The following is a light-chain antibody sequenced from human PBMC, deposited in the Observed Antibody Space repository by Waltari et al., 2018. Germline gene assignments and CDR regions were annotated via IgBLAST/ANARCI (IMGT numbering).Light chain of an antibody. V-gene: IGKV3-20*01. CDR1: HNIGTY. Sequence: LTQSPGTLSLSPGERATLPCRASHNIGTYLVWYQQKPGQPPRLLMYAASRRATGVPDRFSGSGSGTDFSLTISRLEPEDFAVYYCQNHERLPATFGQGTRVEIK. CDR3: QNHERLPAT. CDR2: AAS. J-gene: IGKJ1*01.